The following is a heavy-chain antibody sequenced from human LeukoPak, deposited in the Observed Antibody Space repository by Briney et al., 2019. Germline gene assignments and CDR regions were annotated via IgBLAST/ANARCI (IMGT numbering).Heavy chain of an antibody. CDR1: GYTFTGYY. V-gene: IGHV1-2*02. CDR2: INPNSGGT. CDR3: AKLGATVGYSPIDY. D-gene: IGHD1-26*01. Sequence: ASVKVSCKASGYTFTGYYMHWVRQAPGQGLEWMGWINPNSGGTNYAQKFQGRVTMTRDTSISTAYMELSRLRPDDTAVYYCAKLGATVGYSPIDYWGQGTLVTVSS. J-gene: IGHJ4*02.